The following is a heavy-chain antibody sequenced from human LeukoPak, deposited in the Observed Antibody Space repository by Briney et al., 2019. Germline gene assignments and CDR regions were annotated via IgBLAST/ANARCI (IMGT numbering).Heavy chain of an antibody. D-gene: IGHD2-2*01. J-gene: IGHJ6*02. CDR2: IYPGDSDT. Sequence: PGESLKISCKGSGYSFTSYWIGWVRQMPGKGLEWMGIIYPGDSDTRYSPSFQGQVTISADKSISTAYLQWSSLKASDTAMYYCARHLTEVPAANRPPLGYYGMDVWGQGTTVTVSS. CDR1: GYSFTSYW. V-gene: IGHV5-51*01. CDR3: ARHLTEVPAANRPPLGYYGMDV.